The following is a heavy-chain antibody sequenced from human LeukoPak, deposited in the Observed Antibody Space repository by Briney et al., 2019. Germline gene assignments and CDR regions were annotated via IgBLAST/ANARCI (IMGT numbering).Heavy chain of an antibody. CDR2: ISYDGSNK. D-gene: IGHD3-9*01. V-gene: IGHV3-30-3*01. CDR1: GFTFSSYA. Sequence: GGSLRLSCAASGFTFSSYAMHWVRQAPGKGLEGVAVISYDGSNKYYADSVKGRFTISRDNSKNTLYLQMNSLRAEDTAVYYCASGYDILTGALPTDPYGMDVWGQGTTVTVSS. J-gene: IGHJ6*02. CDR3: ASGYDILTGALPTDPYGMDV.